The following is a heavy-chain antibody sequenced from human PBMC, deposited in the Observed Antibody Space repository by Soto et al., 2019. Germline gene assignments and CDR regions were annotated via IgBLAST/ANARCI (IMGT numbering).Heavy chain of an antibody. CDR1: GGSFSCYY. CDR3: ARHIVVVPAAIWMDYYYGMDV. V-gene: IGHV4-34*01. Sequence: SETLSLTCAVYGGSFSCYYGSWIRQPPGKGLEWIGEINHSGSTNYNPSLKSRVTISVDTSKNQFSLKLSSVTAADTAVYYCARHIVVVPAAIWMDYYYGMDVWGQGTTVTVSS. D-gene: IGHD2-2*01. CDR2: INHSGST. J-gene: IGHJ6*02.